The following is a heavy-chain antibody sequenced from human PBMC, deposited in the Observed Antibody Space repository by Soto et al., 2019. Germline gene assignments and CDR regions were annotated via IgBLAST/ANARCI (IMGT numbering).Heavy chain of an antibody. V-gene: IGHV1-69*13. J-gene: IGHJ4*02. Sequence: GDSVKVSCKASGGIFSTYAISWLRHAPGQGLEWMGGIIPLFGTPNYAQRFQGRVTITADESTSKAYMELSRLRSEDKAVYYCARDRDDYGSGNYYNRIDFWGQGTLVTVSS. CDR2: IIPLFGTP. CDR3: ARDRDDYGSGNYYNRIDF. D-gene: IGHD3-10*01. CDR1: GGIFSTYA.